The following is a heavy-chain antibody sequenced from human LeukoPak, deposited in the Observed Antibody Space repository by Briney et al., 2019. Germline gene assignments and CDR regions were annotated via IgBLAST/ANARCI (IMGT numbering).Heavy chain of an antibody. D-gene: IGHD6-19*01. V-gene: IGHV3-9*01. J-gene: IGHJ4*02. CDR2: IDWSGGTI. CDR1: GFTFDDSA. Sequence: GGSLRLSCTISGFTFDDSAIHWVRQAPGKGLEWVSGIDWSGGTIGYADSVKGRFTISRDDAKNSLYLQMNSLRPEDTALYYYAKVLGYSGGWYVDWGQGTLVTVSS. CDR3: AKVLGYSGGWYVD.